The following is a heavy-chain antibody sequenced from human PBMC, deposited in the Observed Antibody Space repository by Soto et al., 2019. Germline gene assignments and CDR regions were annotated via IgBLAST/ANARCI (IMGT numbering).Heavy chain of an antibody. CDR1: GFTFSDYY. Sequence: GGSLRLSCAASGFTFSDYYMSWIRQAPGKGLEWVSYISSSGSTIYYADSVKGRFTISRDNAKNSLYLQMNSLRAEDTAVYYCARDWIPYYDFWSGYSSLGYWGQGTLVTVSS. D-gene: IGHD3-3*01. J-gene: IGHJ4*02. V-gene: IGHV3-11*01. CDR3: ARDWIPYYDFWSGYSSLGY. CDR2: ISSSGSTI.